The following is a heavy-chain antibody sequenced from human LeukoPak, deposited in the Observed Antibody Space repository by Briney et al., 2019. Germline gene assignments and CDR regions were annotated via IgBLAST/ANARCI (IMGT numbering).Heavy chain of an antibody. J-gene: IGHJ4*02. CDR2: ISGSGDAT. V-gene: IGHV3-23*01. D-gene: IGHD3-22*01. CDR3: ARVLSIGFHYDY. Sequence: GGSLRLSCTASGFTFSSLAMHWVRQAPGKGLEWVSGISGSGDATYYADSVRGRFTVSRDNSKNRLYLQMSSLRAEDTALYFCARVLSIGFHYDYWGPGTLVTVSS. CDR1: GFTFSSLA.